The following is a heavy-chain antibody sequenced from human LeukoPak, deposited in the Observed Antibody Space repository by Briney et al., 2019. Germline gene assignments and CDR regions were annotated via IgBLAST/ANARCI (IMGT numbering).Heavy chain of an antibody. V-gene: IGHV4-59*01. Sequence: SETLSLTCTVSGGSISSYYWSWIRQPPGKGLEWIGYIYYSGSTNYNPSLKSRVTISVDTSKNQFSLKLSSVTAADTAVYYRARGNPYYYGSGSYLDYWGQGTLVTVSS. CDR3: ARGNPYYYGSGSYLDY. CDR1: GGSISSYY. CDR2: IYYSGST. J-gene: IGHJ4*02. D-gene: IGHD3-10*01.